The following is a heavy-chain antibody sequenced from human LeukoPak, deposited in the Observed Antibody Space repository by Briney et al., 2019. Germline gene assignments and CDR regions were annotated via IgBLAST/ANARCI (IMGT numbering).Heavy chain of an antibody. D-gene: IGHD3-10*01. J-gene: IGHJ6*02. V-gene: IGHV1-8*01. CDR2: MNPNSGNT. CDR3: ARGFSSRRITYYHYYYGMDV. CDR1: GYTFTSYD. Sequence: ASVKVSCKASGYTFTSYDINWVRQATGQGLEWMGWMNPNSGNTGYAQKFQGRVTMTRNTSISTAYMELSSLRSEDTAVYYCARGFSSRRITYYHYYYGMDVWGQGTTVTVSS.